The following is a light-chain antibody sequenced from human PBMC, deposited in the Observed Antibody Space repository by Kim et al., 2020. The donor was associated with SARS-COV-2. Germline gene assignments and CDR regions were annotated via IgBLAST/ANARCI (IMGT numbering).Light chain of an antibody. CDR1: QSVSSTD. V-gene: IGKV3-20*01. J-gene: IGKJ4*01. Sequence: EIVLTQSPGTLSLSPGERATLSCRASQSVSSTDLAWYQQTPGQAPRLLIYGASSRATGIPDRFSGSGSGTDFTLTISRLEPEDFAVYYCQQYGSSPLTSGGGTKVDIK. CDR2: GAS. CDR3: QQYGSSPLT.